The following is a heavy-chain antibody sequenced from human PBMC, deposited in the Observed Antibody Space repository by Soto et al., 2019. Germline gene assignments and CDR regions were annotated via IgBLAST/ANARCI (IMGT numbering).Heavy chain of an antibody. D-gene: IGHD6-19*01. Sequence: ESGGGVVQPGRSLRLSCAASGFIFSNFGMHWVRQAPGKGLEWVAVIWYDGSNEYYADSVKGRFTISKDNSKNTLYLQMNSLRAEDTAVYYCARDDIPGIAVARYGMDVWGQGTTVTVSS. CDR3: ARDDIPGIAVARYGMDV. J-gene: IGHJ6*02. V-gene: IGHV3-33*01. CDR1: GFIFSNFG. CDR2: IWYDGSNE.